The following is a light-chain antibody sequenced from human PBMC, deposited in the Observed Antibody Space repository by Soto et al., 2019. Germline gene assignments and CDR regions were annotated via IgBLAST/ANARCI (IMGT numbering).Light chain of an antibody. V-gene: IGLV1-44*01. J-gene: IGLJ1*01. Sequence: QSVLTQAPSASGTPGQRVTIFCSGSSSNIGSNTVSWYQQLPGTAPKLLIYSNNQRPSGVPDRFSGSKSGTSASLAISGLQSEDEADYYCASWDASLNGYVFGTGTQLTVL. CDR3: ASWDASLNGYV. CDR2: SNN. CDR1: SSNIGSNT.